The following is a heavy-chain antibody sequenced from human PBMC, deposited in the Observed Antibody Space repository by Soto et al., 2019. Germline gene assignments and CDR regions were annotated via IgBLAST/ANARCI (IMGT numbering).Heavy chain of an antibody. Sequence: PGGSLRRSCAISGFSVSSNYLSWVRQAPGKGLEWVSVHYSGGSTYYADSVQDRFTISRDKSNNTLYLQMRRVRAKDTAVYFCARHRHPRGTVGATSPLDPWGQGTQVTVSS. D-gene: IGHD1-26*01. V-gene: IGHV3-53*01. J-gene: IGHJ5*02. CDR3: ARHRHPRGTVGATSPLDP. CDR2: HYSGGST. CDR1: GFSVSSNY.